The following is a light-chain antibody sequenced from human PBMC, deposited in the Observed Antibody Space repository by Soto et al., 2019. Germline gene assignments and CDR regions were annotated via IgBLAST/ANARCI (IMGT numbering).Light chain of an antibody. V-gene: IGLV1-40*01. CDR1: SSNIGAGYD. Sequence: QSVLTQPPSVSGAPGQRVTISCTGSSSNIGAGYDVHWYQQLPGTAPKLLIYGNTIRPSGVPDRFSGSKSGTSASLAITGLQAEDEADYYCQSYDRSLRGYVFGTGTKLTVL. CDR3: QSYDRSLRGYV. J-gene: IGLJ1*01. CDR2: GNT.